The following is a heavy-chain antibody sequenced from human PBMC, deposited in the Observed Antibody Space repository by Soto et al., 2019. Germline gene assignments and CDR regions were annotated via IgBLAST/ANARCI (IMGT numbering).Heavy chain of an antibody. Sequence: QVQLVESGGGLVKPGGSLRLSCAASGFTLSDYYMTWIRQAPGKGLEWVSDISISGTTIHYADSVRGRFTISRDNAKNSLWLQLNTLRAEDTAVYYRARLRGDGYYNFWGQGTLVTFSS. D-gene: IGHD3-9*01. CDR1: GFTLSDYY. CDR3: ARLRGDGYYNF. V-gene: IGHV3-11*01. CDR2: ISISGTTI. J-gene: IGHJ4*02.